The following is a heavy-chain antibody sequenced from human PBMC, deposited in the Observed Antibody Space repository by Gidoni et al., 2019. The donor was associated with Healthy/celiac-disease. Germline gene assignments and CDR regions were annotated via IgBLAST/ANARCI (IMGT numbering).Heavy chain of an antibody. V-gene: IGHV3-23*01. J-gene: IGHJ4*02. D-gene: IGHD1-26*01. CDR2: ISGSCGSP. CDR1: GFTFSSYA. CDR3: AKDGGWEPPDY. Sequence: EVQLLESGGGVVQPGGSLRPSCSASGFTFSSYAMSLVRQAPGQGLECVSAISGSCGSPYDADSVNGRFTISRDNSKNTRYLQMNSLRAEDTAVYYCAKDGGWEPPDYWGQGTLVTVSS.